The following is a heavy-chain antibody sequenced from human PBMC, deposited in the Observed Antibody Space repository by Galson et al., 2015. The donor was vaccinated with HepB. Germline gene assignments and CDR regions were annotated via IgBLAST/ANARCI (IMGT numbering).Heavy chain of an antibody. V-gene: IGHV1-46*01. Sequence: SVKVSCKASGYTFTSYYMHWVRQAPGQGLEWMGIINPSGGSTSYVQKFQGRVTMTRDTSTSTVYMELSSLRSEDTAVYYCARDGGAYDFWSGSLINWFDPWGQGTLVTVSS. J-gene: IGHJ5*02. CDR1: GYTFTSYY. D-gene: IGHD3-3*01. CDR2: INPSGGST. CDR3: ARDGGAYDFWSGSLINWFDP.